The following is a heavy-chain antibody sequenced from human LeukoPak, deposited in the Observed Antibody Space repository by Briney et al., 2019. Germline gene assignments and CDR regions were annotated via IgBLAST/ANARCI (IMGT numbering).Heavy chain of an antibody. V-gene: IGHV1-69*04. Sequence: ASVKVSCKASGGTLSSYAISWVRQAPGQGLEWMGRIIPILGIANYAQKFQGRVTITADKSTSTAYMELSSLRSEDTAVYYCAREDYGGNSPSDYWGQGTLVTVSS. CDR1: GGTLSSYA. J-gene: IGHJ4*02. D-gene: IGHD4-23*01. CDR3: AREDYGGNSPSDY. CDR2: IIPILGIA.